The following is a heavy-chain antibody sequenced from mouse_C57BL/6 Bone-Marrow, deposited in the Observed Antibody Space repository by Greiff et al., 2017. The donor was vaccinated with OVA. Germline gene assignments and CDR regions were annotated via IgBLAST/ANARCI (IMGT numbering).Heavy chain of an antibody. J-gene: IGHJ2*01. CDR2: ISSGGSYT. V-gene: IGHV5-6*01. Sequence: EVKLMDSGGDLVKPGGSLKLSCAASGFTFSSYGMSWVRQTPDKRLEWVATISSGGSYTYYPDSVKGRFTISRDNAKNTLYLQMSILKSEDTAMYYCARHRTVVDYWGQGTTLTVSS. D-gene: IGHD1-1*01. CDR3: ARHRTVVDY. CDR1: GFTFSSYG.